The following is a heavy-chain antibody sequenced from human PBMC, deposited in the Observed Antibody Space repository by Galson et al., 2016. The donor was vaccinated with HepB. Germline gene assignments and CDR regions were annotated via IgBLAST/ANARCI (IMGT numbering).Heavy chain of an antibody. D-gene: IGHD4-17*01. Sequence: SCKALGGSFSRYPIIWVRQAPGQGLEWMGGIIPIFATPNYAQRFQGRVSITADASTTTVYMELSSLKFEDTAVYFCATSTVQPIDYFDYWGQGSLVLVSS. CDR3: ATSTVQPIDYFDY. CDR1: GGSFSRYP. J-gene: IGHJ4*02. V-gene: IGHV1-69*01. CDR2: IIPIFATP.